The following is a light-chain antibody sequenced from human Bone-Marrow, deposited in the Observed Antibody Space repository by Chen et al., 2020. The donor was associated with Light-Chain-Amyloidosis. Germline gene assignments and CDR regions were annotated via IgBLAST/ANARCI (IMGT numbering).Light chain of an antibody. J-gene: IGLJ2*01. CDR1: NSDVGGYNY. Sequence: QSALTQPASGSGSPGQAITIACTGTNSDVGGYNYVSWYQQHPGQAPKLIIYDVSHRPSGISTRFSGSESGNTASLTVSGLQAEDEADYYCNSYTTSSSPVVFGGGTKLTVL. V-gene: IGLV2-14*01. CDR3: NSYTTSSSPVV. CDR2: DVS.